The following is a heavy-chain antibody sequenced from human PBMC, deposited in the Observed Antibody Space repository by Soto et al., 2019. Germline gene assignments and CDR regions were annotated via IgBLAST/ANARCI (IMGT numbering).Heavy chain of an antibody. V-gene: IGHV4-59*01. CDR3: ARVSGTHFGALDI. D-gene: IGHD1-26*01. Sequence: SETLYLTCTVSGASISSYYWIWFRQSQGKALEWIGYIYYSGSTNYNPSLKSRVTISVDTSKNQFSLKLSSVTAADTAVYYCARVSGTHFGALDIWGQGTMVTVSS. J-gene: IGHJ3*02. CDR2: IYYSGST. CDR1: GASISSYY.